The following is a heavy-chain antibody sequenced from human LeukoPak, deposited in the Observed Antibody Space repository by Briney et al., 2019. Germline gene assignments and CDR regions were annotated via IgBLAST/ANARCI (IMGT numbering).Heavy chain of an antibody. V-gene: IGHV3-23*01. CDR2: ISGSGSYT. J-gene: IGHJ6*02. CDR1: GXSSGSSA. Sequence: GGSLRVSCAASGXSSGSSALGWVRQAPGKGLEWISSISGSGSYTYYADSVKGRFTISRDNSKNTVYLQMNSLRDEDTAVYYCATRSFYYGMDVWGQGTTVTVSS. CDR3: ATRSFYYGMDV.